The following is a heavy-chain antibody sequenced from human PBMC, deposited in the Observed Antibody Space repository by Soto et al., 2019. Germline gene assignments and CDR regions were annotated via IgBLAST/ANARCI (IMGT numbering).Heavy chain of an antibody. V-gene: IGHV3-66*01. D-gene: IGHD4-17*01. Sequence: PGGSLRLSCAASGFTVSNNYMSWVRQAPGKGLKYVSVIYSGGGTYDADSKKGRFTISRDNSKNTIYLQMNSLGAEYTTKHYYARSPTRTNYADYFDPWGQGTLVTVSS. CDR1: GFTVSNNY. CDR2: IYSGGGT. J-gene: IGHJ5*02. CDR3: ARSPTRTNYADYFDP.